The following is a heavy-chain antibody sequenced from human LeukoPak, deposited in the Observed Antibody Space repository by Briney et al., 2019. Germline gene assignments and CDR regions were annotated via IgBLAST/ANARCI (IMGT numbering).Heavy chain of an antibody. V-gene: IGHV3-30-3*01. D-gene: IGHD2-21*02. J-gene: IGHJ4*02. CDR3: ARVRIGGYCGGDCYSPDY. Sequence: GRSLRLSCAASGFTFSSYAMHWVRQAPGKGLEWVAVISYDGSNKYYADSVKGRFTISRDNSKNTLYLQTNSLRAEDTAMYYCARVRIGGYCGGDCYSPDYWGQGTLVTVSS. CDR2: ISYDGSNK. CDR1: GFTFSSYA.